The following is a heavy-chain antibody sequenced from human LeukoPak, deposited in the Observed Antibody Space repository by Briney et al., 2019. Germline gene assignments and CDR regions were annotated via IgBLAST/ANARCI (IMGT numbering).Heavy chain of an antibody. J-gene: IGHJ4*02. CDR2: ISSSSSTI. V-gene: IGHV3-48*01. Sequence: GVSLSRSCAASGFTFSSYSMNWVRQAPGKGLEWVSYISSSSSTIYYADSVKGRFTISRDNAKKSLNLQMNSLRAEDTAVYYCTRVHGGYPFDYWGQGTLVTVSS. CDR1: GFTFSSYS. D-gene: IGHD2-15*01. CDR3: TRVHGGYPFDY.